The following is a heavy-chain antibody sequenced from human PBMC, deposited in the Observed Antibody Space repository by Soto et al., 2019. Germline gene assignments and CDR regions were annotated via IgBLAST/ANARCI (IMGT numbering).Heavy chain of an antibody. CDR3: ARLDFWSGSDWGMDV. V-gene: IGHV1-8*01. Sequence: ASVKVSFKASGYTFTSYDINWVRQATGQGLEWMGWMNPNSGNTGYAQKFQGRVTMTRNTSISTAYMELSSLRSEDTAVYYCARLDFWSGSDWGMDVWGQGTTVTVSS. CDR2: MNPNSGNT. CDR1: GYTFTSYD. D-gene: IGHD3-3*01. J-gene: IGHJ6*02.